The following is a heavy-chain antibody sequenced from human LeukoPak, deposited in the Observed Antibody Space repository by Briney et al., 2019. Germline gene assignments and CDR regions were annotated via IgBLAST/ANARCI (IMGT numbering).Heavy chain of an antibody. D-gene: IGHD3-3*01. Sequence: LPGGSLRLSCAASGFTFSNFWMNWVRQAPEKGREWVANIKQDGSEKYYVDSVKGRFTISRDNGKNSLYLQMNSLRAEDTAVYYCARPNFWSGPSAFDIWGQGTMVTVSS. CDR1: GFTFSNFW. CDR2: IKQDGSEK. V-gene: IGHV3-7*01. CDR3: ARPNFWSGPSAFDI. J-gene: IGHJ3*02.